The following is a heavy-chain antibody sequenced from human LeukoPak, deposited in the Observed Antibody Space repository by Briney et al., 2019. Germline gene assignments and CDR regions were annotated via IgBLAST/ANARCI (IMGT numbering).Heavy chain of an antibody. J-gene: IGHJ4*02. CDR2: ITYDGYYK. Sequence: GGSLRLSCAASGFSISNYWMHWVRQSPGKGLEWVALITYDGYYKYYSDSVKGRFTISSDTSKNTLYLQMNSLRAEDTAVYYCARDLSPVVRASPMGYWGQGTLVTVSS. V-gene: IGHV3-30*03. CDR3: ARDLSPVVRASPMGY. D-gene: IGHD3-10*01. CDR1: GFSISNYW.